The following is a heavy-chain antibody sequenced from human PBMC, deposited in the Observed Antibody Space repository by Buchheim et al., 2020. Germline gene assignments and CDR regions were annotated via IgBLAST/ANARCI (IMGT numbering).Heavy chain of an antibody. D-gene: IGHD3-3*02. J-gene: IGHJ2*01. V-gene: IGHV3-30*18. CDR1: GFTFSSYG. CDR2: ISYDGSNK. Sequence: QVQLAESGGGVVQPGRSLRLSCAASGFTFSSYGMHWVRQAPGKGLEWVAVISYDGSNKYYADSVKGRFTISRDNSKNTLYLQMNSLRAEDTAVYYCAKDLAYWYFDLWGRGTL. CDR3: AKDLAYWYFDL.